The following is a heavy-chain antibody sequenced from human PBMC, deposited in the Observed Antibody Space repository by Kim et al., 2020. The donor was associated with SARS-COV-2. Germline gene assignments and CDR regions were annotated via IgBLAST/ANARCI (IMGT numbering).Heavy chain of an antibody. Sequence: GGSLRLSCAASGFTFSSYAMSWVRQAPGKGLEWVSAISGSGGSTYYADSVKGRFTISRDNSKNTLYLQMNSLRAEDTAVYYCAKDTGDYDYVWGSYRYTGDFDYWGQGTLVTVSS. CDR3: AKDTGDYDYVWGSYRYTGDFDY. CDR2: ISGSGGST. V-gene: IGHV3-23*01. J-gene: IGHJ4*02. D-gene: IGHD3-16*02. CDR1: GFTFSSYA.